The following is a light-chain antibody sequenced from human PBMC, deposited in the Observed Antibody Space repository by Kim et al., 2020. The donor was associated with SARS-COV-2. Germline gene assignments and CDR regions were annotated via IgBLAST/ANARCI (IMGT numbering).Light chain of an antibody. V-gene: IGLV3-19*02. CDR2: GKN. CDR3: NSWDSSGNHRYV. Sequence: SSELTQDPAVSVALGQTVRITCQGDSLRSYYASWYQQKPGQAPVRVIYGKNNRPSGIPDRFSGSSSGNTASLTITGAQAEDEADYYCNSWDSSGNHRYVFGTGTKVTVL. CDR1: SLRSYY. J-gene: IGLJ1*01.